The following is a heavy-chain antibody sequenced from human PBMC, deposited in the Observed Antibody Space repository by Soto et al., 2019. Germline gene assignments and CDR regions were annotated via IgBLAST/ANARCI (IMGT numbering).Heavy chain of an antibody. CDR1: GGSISSYY. CDR3: ARQVPGYYYYYMDV. V-gene: IGHV4-59*08. Sequence: SETLSLTCTVSGGSISSYYWSWIRQPPGKGLEWIGYIYYSGSTNYNPSLKSRVTISVDTSKNQFSLKLSSVTAADTAVYYCARQVPGYYYYYMDVWGKGATVTVSS. CDR2: IYYSGST. J-gene: IGHJ6*03.